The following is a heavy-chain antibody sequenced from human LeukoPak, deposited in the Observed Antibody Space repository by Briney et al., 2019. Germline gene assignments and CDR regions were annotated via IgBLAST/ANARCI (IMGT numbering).Heavy chain of an antibody. D-gene: IGHD2-15*01. CDR2: INHSGST. CDR1: GGSFSGYY. CDR3: ARGLIGYRQFDP. Sequence: SETLSLTCAVYGGSFSGYYWSWIRQPPGKGLEWIGEINHSGSTNYNPSLKSRVTISVDTSKNQFSLKLSSVTAADTAVYYCARGLIGYRQFDPWGQGTLVTVSS. V-gene: IGHV4-34*01. J-gene: IGHJ5*02.